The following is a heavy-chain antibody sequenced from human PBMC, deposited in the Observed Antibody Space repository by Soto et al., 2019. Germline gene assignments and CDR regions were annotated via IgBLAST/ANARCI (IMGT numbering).Heavy chain of an antibody. J-gene: IGHJ4*02. CDR3: ARGRYGDY. V-gene: IGHV1-18*01. CDR2: ISAHNGNT. D-gene: IGHD1-1*01. CDR1: GYTFTSYG. Sequence: QVHLVQSGPEVKQPGASVRVSCKASGYTFTSYGITWARQAPGQGLEWMGWISAHNGNTDYAQKLQGRVIVTRDTSTSTAYMEVRRLRSDDTAVDYCARGRYGDYWGQGALVTVSS.